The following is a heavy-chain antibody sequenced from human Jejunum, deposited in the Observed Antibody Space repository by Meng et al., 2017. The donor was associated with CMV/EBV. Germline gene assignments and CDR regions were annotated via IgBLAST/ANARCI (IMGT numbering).Heavy chain of an antibody. CDR3: ATSSSGFDFWTDN. J-gene: IGHJ4*02. CDR2: LNPNSGDT. CDR1: GYTFTGYY. V-gene: IGHV1-2*02. Sequence: AGYTFTGYYMHGVRQAPGQGPEWMGWLNPNSGDTTYAQQFQGRVTMTRDTSISTAYMELSSLRSDDTAVYYCATSSSGFDFWTDNWGQGTLVTVSS. D-gene: IGHD5-12*01.